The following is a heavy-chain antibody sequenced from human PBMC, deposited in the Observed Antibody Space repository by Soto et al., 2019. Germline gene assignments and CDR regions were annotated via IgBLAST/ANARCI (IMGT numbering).Heavy chain of an antibody. CDR3: GREGRDGYNYPFAS. D-gene: IGHD5-12*01. Sequence: GGSLRLSCAASGFTFSSYSMNWVRQAPGKGLEWVSSISSSSSYIYYADSVKGRFTISRDNAKNSLYLQMNSLRAEDTAVYSGGREGRDGYNYPFASWGQGTLVTVSS. CDR1: GFTFSSYS. V-gene: IGHV3-21*01. CDR2: ISSSSSYI. J-gene: IGHJ4*02.